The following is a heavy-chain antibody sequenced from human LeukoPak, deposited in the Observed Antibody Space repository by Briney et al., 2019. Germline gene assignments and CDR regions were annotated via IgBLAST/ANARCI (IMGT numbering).Heavy chain of an antibody. CDR3: ARLYTRLTRSILGRFDP. Sequence: GESLRISCRGSGYTFGNYWIAWVRQMPGKGLEWMGIIYPGDSHTRYSPAFQDQVTISADKSISTAYLQWSSLQASDTGIYYCARLYTRLTRSILGRFDPWGQGTLVTVSS. J-gene: IGHJ5*02. CDR2: IYPGDSHT. D-gene: IGHD3-16*01. CDR1: GYTFGNYW. V-gene: IGHV5-51*01.